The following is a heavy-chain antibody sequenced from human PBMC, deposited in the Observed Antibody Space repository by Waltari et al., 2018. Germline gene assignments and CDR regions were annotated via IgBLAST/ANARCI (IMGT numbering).Heavy chain of an antibody. V-gene: IGHV3-7*04. Sequence: EVQLVESGGGLVQPGGSLRLSCAASGFTFSSYWMSWVGQAPGKGLEWVANIKQDGSEKYYVDSVKGRFTISRDNAKNSLYLQMNSLRAEDTAVYYCARHGYYDFWGGYPLDYWGQGTLVTVSS. CDR2: IKQDGSEK. J-gene: IGHJ4*02. CDR3: ARHGYYDFWGGYPLDY. D-gene: IGHD3-3*01. CDR1: GFTFSSYW.